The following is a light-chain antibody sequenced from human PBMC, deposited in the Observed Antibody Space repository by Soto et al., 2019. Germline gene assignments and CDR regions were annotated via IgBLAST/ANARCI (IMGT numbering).Light chain of an antibody. V-gene: IGKV3D-20*02. CDR3: QQRYNWPIT. Sequence: IVLTQSPGTLSLSPGERATLSCRASQSVSSSYLAWYQQKPGQAPRLLIYGASSRATGIPDRFSGSGSGTDFTLTISRLEPEDFAVYYCQQRYNWPITFGQGTRLEIK. CDR2: GAS. CDR1: QSVSSSY. J-gene: IGKJ5*01.